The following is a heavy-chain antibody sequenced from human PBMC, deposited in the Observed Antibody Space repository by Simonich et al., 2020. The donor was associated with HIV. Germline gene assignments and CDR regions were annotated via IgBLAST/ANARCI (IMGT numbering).Heavy chain of an antibody. J-gene: IGHJ6*03. CDR3: ARGGGTYYGGFYYMDV. Sequence: QVQLQQWGAGLLKPSETLSLTCAVYGGSFSGYFWSWIRQPPGRGLEWISEINHSGSTNYNPSLKRRRTISVDTSKNQFSLKLSSVTAADTAVYYCARGGGTYYGGFYYMDVWGKGTTVTVSS. CDR1: GGSFSGYF. D-gene: IGHD1-26*01. CDR2: INHSGST. V-gene: IGHV4-34*01.